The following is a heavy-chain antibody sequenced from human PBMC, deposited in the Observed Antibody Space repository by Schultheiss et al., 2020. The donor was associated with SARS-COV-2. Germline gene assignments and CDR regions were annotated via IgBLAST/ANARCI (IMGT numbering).Heavy chain of an antibody. D-gene: IGHD6-6*01. CDR2: IHYSGST. Sequence: SETLSLTCAVSGGSISSGGYYWGWIRQPPGKGLEWIGYIHYSGSTNYNPSLKSRVTISVDTSKNQFSLKLSSVTAADTAVYYCARQGSSSPPFDYWGQGTLVTVSS. CDR1: GGSISSGGYY. V-gene: IGHV4-61*05. CDR3: ARQGSSSPPFDY. J-gene: IGHJ4*02.